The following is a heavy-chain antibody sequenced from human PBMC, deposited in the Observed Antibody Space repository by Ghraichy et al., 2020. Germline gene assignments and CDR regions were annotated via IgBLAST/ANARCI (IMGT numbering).Heavy chain of an antibody. Sequence: GGSLRLSCVASGFSFSRHGMSWVRQAPGKGLEWVASIKSDGSEIFYVDSVKGRFTISRDNAENSVSLEMNSLRVEDTAVYYCARDPYGDYKYGGNDYWGQGTLVSVSS. CDR3: ARDPYGDYKYGGNDY. CDR2: IKSDGSEI. CDR1: GFSFSRHG. D-gene: IGHD4-17*01. V-gene: IGHV3-7*01. J-gene: IGHJ4*02.